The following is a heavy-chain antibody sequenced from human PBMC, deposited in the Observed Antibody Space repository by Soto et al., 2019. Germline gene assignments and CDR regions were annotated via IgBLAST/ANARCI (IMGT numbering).Heavy chain of an antibody. V-gene: IGHV1-69*01. Sequence: QVQLVQSGAEVKKPGSSVKVSCKASGGTFSSYAISWVRQAPGQGLEWMGGIIPIFGTANYAQKFQGRVTITADESTSTADMELSSLRSEDTAVYYCARALVIVATTTYYYYYGMDVWGQGTTVTVSS. CDR3: ARALVIVATTTYYYYYGMDV. J-gene: IGHJ6*02. CDR1: GGTFSSYA. D-gene: IGHD5-12*01. CDR2: IIPIFGTA.